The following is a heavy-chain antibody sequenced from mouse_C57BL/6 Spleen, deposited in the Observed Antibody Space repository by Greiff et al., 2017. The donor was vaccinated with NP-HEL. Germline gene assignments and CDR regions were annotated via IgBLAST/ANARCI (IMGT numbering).Heavy chain of an antibody. CDR2: ISDGGSYT. Sequence: EVQVVESGGGLVKPGGSLKLSCAASGFTFSSYAMSWVRQTPEKRLEWVATISDGGSYTYYPDNVKGRFTISRDNAKNNLYLQMSHLKSEDTAMYYCASPDGYYPAWFAYWGQGTLVTVSA. J-gene: IGHJ3*01. D-gene: IGHD2-3*01. CDR3: ASPDGYYPAWFAY. CDR1: GFTFSSYA. V-gene: IGHV5-4*01.